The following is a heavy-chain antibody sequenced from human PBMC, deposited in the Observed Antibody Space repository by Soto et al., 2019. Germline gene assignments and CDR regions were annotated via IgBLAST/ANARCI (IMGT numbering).Heavy chain of an antibody. CDR3: ATWNILPGYYRGRCFVP. V-gene: IGHV1-24*01. CDR1: GYTLTELS. J-gene: IGHJ5*02. D-gene: IGHD3-9*01. CDR2: FDPEDGET. Sequence: ASVKVSCKVSGYTLTELSMHWVRQAPGKGLEWMGGFDPEDGETIYAQKFQGRVTMTEDTSTDTAYMELSSLRSEDTAVYYCATWNILPGYYRGRCFVPWRQGTLVTVYS.